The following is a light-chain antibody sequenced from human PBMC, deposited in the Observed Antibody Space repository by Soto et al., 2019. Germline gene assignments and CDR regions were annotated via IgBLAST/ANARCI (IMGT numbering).Light chain of an antibody. V-gene: IGLV1-40*01. J-gene: IGLJ1*01. Sequence: QSVLTQPPSVSGAPGQRVTISCTGSSSNIGAGYDVHWYQQLPGTAPKLLIYGNSNRPSGVPDRFSSSKSGTSASLAITGLQAEDEADYYCQSYDSSLNYVFGTGTKLTVL. CDR1: SSNIGAGYD. CDR3: QSYDSSLNYV. CDR2: GNS.